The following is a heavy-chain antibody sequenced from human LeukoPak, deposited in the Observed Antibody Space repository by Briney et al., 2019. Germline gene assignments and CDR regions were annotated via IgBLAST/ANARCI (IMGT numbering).Heavy chain of an antibody. CDR2: IYYSGST. Sequence: SETLSLTCTVSGGSISSSSYYWGWIRQPRGKGLEWIGNIYYSGSTYYNPSLKSRVTISVDTSKNQFSLKLSSVTAADTAVYYCARYGQWLVRSFEYWGQGTLVTVSS. CDR1: GGSISSSSYY. D-gene: IGHD6-19*01. CDR3: ARYGQWLVRSFEY. J-gene: IGHJ4*02. V-gene: IGHV4-39*01.